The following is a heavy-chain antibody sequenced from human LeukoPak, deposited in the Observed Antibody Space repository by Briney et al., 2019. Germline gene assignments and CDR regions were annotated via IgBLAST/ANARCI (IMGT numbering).Heavy chain of an antibody. J-gene: IGHJ3*02. CDR2: VFYSGST. Sequence: SETLSLTCTVSGGPISASGYYWGWVRQPPGKGLEWIGSVFYSGSTFYNPSLKSRVSISVDTSKKQFSLKLSSVTAADTAVYYCARGRMTTVVTLAPRHAFDIWGQGTMVTVSS. CDR1: GGPISASGYY. V-gene: IGHV4-39*07. D-gene: IGHD4-23*01. CDR3: ARGRMTTVVTLAPRHAFDI.